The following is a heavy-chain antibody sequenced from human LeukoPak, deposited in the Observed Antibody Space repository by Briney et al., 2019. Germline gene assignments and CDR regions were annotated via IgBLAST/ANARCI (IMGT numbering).Heavy chain of an antibody. CDR3: ASSYGSGSYSFDY. CDR1: GGSISSGDYY. CDR2: IYYSGST. Sequence: PSQTLSLTCTVSGGSISSGDYYWSWIRQPPGKGLEWIGYIYYSGSTYYNPSLKSRVTISVDTSKNQFSLKLSSVTAADTAVYYCASSYGSGSYSFDYWGQGTLVTVSS. V-gene: IGHV4-30-4*01. J-gene: IGHJ4*02. D-gene: IGHD3-10*01.